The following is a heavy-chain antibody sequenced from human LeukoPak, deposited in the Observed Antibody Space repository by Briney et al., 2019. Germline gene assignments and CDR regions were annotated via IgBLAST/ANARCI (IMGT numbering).Heavy chain of an antibody. CDR2: ISPSGGST. V-gene: IGHV1-46*01. CDR3: ARDNSVRDEAWWFNP. Sequence: ASVKVSCKAFGYTFTGYWMHWVRQAPGQGPELMGVISPSGGSTIYAQEFKGRVTLTRDMSTSTDYLELSSLRSEDTAVYYCARDNSVRDEAWWFNPWGQGTLVTVSS. D-gene: IGHD5-24*01. J-gene: IGHJ5*02. CDR1: GYTFTGYW.